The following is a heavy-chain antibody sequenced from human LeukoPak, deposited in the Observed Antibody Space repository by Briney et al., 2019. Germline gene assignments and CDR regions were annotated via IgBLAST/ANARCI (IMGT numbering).Heavy chain of an antibody. CDR2: ISNSGTYT. CDR3: ARSRGAGPGAYFDY. J-gene: IGHJ4*02. V-gene: IGHV3-11*03. D-gene: IGHD6-19*01. Sequence: PGGALRLSCAASGFTFSDEYMSWIRQAPGKGLEWVSYISNSGTYTNYADSVRGRFTISRDNAKHSLYLQMNSLRAEDTAVYYCARSRGAGPGAYFDYWGQGTLATVSS. CDR1: GFTFSDEY.